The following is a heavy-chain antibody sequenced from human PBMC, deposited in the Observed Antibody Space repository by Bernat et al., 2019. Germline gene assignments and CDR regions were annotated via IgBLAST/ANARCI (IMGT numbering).Heavy chain of an antibody. Sequence: QVQLVQSGAEVKKPGASVKVSCKASGYTFSYYGISWVRQAPGQGLEWMGWVSGYNGNTDYAEKFQGRVTMTTDTSTNTVYMDLRSLGYDDTAVYYCARKGIRGSQDFYFGMDVGGKGTTVIVSS. D-gene: IGHD2-21*01. CDR1: GYTFSYYG. J-gene: IGHJ6*04. CDR2: VSGYNGNT. V-gene: IGHV1-18*01. CDR3: ARKGIRGSQDFYFGMDV.